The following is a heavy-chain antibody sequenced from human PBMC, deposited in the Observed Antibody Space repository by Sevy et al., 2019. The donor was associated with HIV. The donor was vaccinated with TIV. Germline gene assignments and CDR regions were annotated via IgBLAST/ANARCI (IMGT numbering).Heavy chain of an antibody. D-gene: IGHD4-4*01. Sequence: SETLSLTCTVSGSSVSSSSYYWTWIRQPPGKRLEWIGCIFFTGSTSYHPSLRGRVTISQDTSKNQFSLNLTSVTAADTAIYYCARARGSNSPDYWGQGTLVTVSS. V-gene: IGHV4-61*01. J-gene: IGHJ4*02. CDR1: GSSVSSSSYY. CDR2: IFFTGST. CDR3: ARARGSNSPDY.